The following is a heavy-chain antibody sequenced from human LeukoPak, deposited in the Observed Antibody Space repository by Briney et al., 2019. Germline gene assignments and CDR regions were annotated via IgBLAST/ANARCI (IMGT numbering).Heavy chain of an antibody. CDR1: GFTFSSYA. D-gene: IGHD6-25*01. V-gene: IGHV3-64D*06. Sequence: GGSLRLSCSASGFTFSSYAMHWVRQAPGKGLEYVSVISSNGGSTYYADSVKGRFTISRDNSKNTLYLQMSSLRAEDTAVYYCVAASGKAPWGQGTMVTVSS. J-gene: IGHJ3*01. CDR2: ISSNGGST. CDR3: VAASGKAP.